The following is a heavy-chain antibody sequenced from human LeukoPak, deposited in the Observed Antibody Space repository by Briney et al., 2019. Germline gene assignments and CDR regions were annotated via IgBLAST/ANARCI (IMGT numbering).Heavy chain of an antibody. CDR3: TKDLGTEYNIFDY. CDR2: VRYGGNIK. D-gene: IGHD3-9*01. J-gene: IGHJ4*02. Sequence: PGGSLRLSCAASGFTVSSNYMYWVRQAPGRGLEWVAFVRYGGNIKYYADSVKGRFTISRDNSKNTLYLQMNSLRPEDTAVYYCTKDLGTEYNIFDYWGQGTLVTVSS. V-gene: IGHV3-30*02. CDR1: GFTVSSNY.